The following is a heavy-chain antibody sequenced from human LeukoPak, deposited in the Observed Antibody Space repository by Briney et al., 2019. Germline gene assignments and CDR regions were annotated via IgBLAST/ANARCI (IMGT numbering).Heavy chain of an antibody. D-gene: IGHD1-14*01. CDR2: INHSGST. CDR1: GGSFRGYY. V-gene: IGHV4-34*01. J-gene: IGHJ6*03. Sequence: SETLSLTCAVYGGSFRGYYWIWIPQPPGKAREWIGEINHSGSTNYNPSLKSRVTISLDTSKNQFSLKLSSVNAADTAVYYCAKMTGHSARYYMDVWGKGTTVTVSS. CDR3: AKMTGHSARYYMDV.